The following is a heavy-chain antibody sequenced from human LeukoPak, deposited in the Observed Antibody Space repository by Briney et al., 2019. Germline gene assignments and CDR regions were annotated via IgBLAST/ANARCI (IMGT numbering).Heavy chain of an antibody. V-gene: IGHV1-69*05. J-gene: IGHJ5*02. CDR3: ARGPNWNYALSNWFDP. CDR2: IIPIFGTA. Sequence: GASVKVSCKASGGTFSSYAISWVRQAPGRGLEWMGGIIPIFGTANYAQKFQGRVTITTDESTSTAYMELSSLRSEDTAVYYCARGPNWNYALSNWFDPWGQGTLVTVSS. CDR1: GGTFSSYA. D-gene: IGHD1-7*01.